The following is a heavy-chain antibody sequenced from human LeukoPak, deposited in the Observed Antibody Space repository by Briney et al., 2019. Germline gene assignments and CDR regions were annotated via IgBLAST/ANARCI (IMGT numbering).Heavy chain of an antibody. D-gene: IGHD2-2*01. Sequence: PSQTLSLTCSASGGSINSGGSSWNWIRQPPGKGLEWIGHIYISGSTFYDPSLKTRVTISLDRSKNQFSLKLTSVTAADTAVYYCASPFYCNSTTCYDSWGQGTLVTVSS. CDR1: GGSINSGGSS. J-gene: IGHJ4*02. V-gene: IGHV4-30-2*01. CDR2: IYISGST. CDR3: ASPFYCNSTTCYDS.